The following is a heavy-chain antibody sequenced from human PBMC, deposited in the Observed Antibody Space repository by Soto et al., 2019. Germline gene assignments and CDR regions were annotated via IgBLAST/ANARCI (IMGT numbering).Heavy chain of an antibody. J-gene: IGHJ3*02. CDR3: ARTYYYGTGAFDI. CDR1: GYTFSDYR. D-gene: IGHD3-10*01. Sequence: PGESLKISCQGSGYTFSDYRISWVRQMPGKGLEWLGTIDSSDSYITYSPSFQGHVTISADKSISTAYLQWSSLKASDTAMYYCARTYYYGTGAFDICGQGTMVTVS. V-gene: IGHV5-10-1*01. CDR2: IDSSDSYI.